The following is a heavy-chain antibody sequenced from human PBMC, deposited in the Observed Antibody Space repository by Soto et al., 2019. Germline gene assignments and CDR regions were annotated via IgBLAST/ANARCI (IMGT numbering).Heavy chain of an antibody. CDR3: ARRYCSGGSCYSGAFDI. CDR1: GFTFSSYS. Sequence: PGGSLSLSCAASGFTFSSYSMNWVRQAPGKGLEWVSSISSSSSYIYYADSVKGRFTISRDNAKNSLYLQMNSLRAEDTAVYYCARRYCSGGSCYSGAFDIWGQGTMVTVSS. V-gene: IGHV3-21*01. D-gene: IGHD2-15*01. J-gene: IGHJ3*02. CDR2: ISSSSSYI.